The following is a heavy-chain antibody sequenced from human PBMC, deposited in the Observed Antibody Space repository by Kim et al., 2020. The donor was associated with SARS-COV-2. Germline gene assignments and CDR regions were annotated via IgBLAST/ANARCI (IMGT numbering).Heavy chain of an antibody. CDR3: ARNCSGADCSGPFDS. V-gene: IGHV4-39*02. CDR2: IYNSVST. D-gene: IGHD2-15*01. CDR1: GGSINNGFTY. J-gene: IGHJ4*02. Sequence: TVSGGSINNGFTYWGWIRQSPGKRLEWIGSIYNSVSTFYNPSLRSRVTISVDTSKNLFSLMLRSVTAADTATYYCARNCSGADCSGPFDSWGPGTLVTVSS.